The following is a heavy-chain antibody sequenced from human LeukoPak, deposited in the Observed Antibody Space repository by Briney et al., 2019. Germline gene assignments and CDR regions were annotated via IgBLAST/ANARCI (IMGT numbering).Heavy chain of an antibody. CDR3: ARGKVVTASLDY. D-gene: IGHD2-21*02. J-gene: IGHJ4*02. CDR2: IWYDGSNK. V-gene: IGHV3-33*01. Sequence: GGSLRLSCAASGFTFSSYGMHWVRQAPGKGLEWVAVIWYDGSNKYYADSVKGRFTIFRDNSKNTLYLQMNSLRAEDTAVYYCARGKVVTASLDYWGQGTLVTVSS. CDR1: GFTFSSYG.